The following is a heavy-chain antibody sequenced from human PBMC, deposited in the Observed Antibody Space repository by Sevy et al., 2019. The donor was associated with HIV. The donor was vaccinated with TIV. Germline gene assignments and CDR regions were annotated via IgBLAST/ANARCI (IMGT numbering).Heavy chain of an antibody. Sequence: SETLSLTCAVSGASVRSDSYYWTWIRQTPGRGLEWIGHISGTTSYNPSLKSRLTISRDTSKKQFSLTLSSVTAADTAVYYCASAKKLADTYYDSTVYYSFAYWGPGTLVTVSP. D-gene: IGHD3-16*01. CDR2: ISGTT. CDR3: ASAKKLADTYYDSTVYYSFAY. V-gene: IGHV4-61*01. J-gene: IGHJ4*02. CDR1: GASVRSDSYY.